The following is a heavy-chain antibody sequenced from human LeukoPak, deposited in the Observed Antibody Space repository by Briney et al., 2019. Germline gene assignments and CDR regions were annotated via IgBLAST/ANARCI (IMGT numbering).Heavy chain of an antibody. CDR1: GFTFSPYS. CDR3: ARDLGSRDWDGSG. D-gene: IGHD2-21*02. J-gene: IGHJ4*02. CDR2: ISSSSSYI. V-gene: IGHV3-21*01. Sequence: KPGGSLRLSCAASGFTFSPYSMNWVRQAPGKGLEWVSFISSSSSYIYYADSVKGRFTISRDNAKKSLFLQMNSLRAEDTAVYYCARDLGSRDWDGSGWGQGTLVTVSS.